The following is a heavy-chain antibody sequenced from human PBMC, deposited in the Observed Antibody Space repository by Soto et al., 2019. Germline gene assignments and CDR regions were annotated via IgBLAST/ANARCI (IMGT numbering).Heavy chain of an antibody. D-gene: IGHD2-21*02. Sequence: ASVKVSCKASGYTFTSYAMHWVRQAPGQRLEWMGWINAGNGNTKYSQKFQGRVTITRDTSAGTAYMELSSLRSEDTAAYYCARGSDSHYGMDVWGQGTTVTVSS. CDR1: GYTFTSYA. CDR3: ARGSDSHYGMDV. CDR2: INAGNGNT. J-gene: IGHJ6*02. V-gene: IGHV1-3*01.